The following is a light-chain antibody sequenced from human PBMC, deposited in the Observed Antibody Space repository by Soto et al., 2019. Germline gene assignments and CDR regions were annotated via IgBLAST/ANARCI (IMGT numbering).Light chain of an antibody. J-gene: IGKJ1*01. V-gene: IGKV3-20*01. CDR3: QQYGSSTWT. CDR2: DAS. CDR1: QSVSSSY. Sequence: EIVLTQSPGTLSLSPGERATLSCRASQSVSSSYLAWYQQKPGQAPRLLIYDASSRATGIPDRFSGSGSGTDFTLTISGLEPEDFAVYYCQQYGSSTWTFGQGTKVEIK.